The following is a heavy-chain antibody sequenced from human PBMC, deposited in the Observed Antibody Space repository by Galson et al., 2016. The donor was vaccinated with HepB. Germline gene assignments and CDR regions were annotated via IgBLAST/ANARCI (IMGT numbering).Heavy chain of an antibody. V-gene: IGHV1-69*13. CDR3: ARARRPYGDYPFDL. CDR1: GGTFNNYG. D-gene: IGHD4-17*01. Sequence: SVKVSCKAFGGTFNNYGISWVRQAPGQGLEWIGGIIPIFGPAYYAQNFQGRVTITADESTSTVYMEVSSLRSEDTAVFYCARARRPYGDYPFDLWGQGTLVTVSS. CDR2: IIPIFGPA. J-gene: IGHJ4*02.